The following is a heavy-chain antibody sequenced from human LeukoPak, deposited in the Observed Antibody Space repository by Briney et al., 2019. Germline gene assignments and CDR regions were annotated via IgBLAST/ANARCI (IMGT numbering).Heavy chain of an antibody. CDR3: RGGHDVFNI. Sequence: PGGSLRLSCAASGFTFSSYAMHWVRQAPGKGLEWVAVISYDGSNKYYADSVKGRFTISRDNSKNTLYLQMNSLRAEDTAVDYCRGGHDVFNIGGQGT. J-gene: IGHJ3*02. CDR1: GFTFSSYA. CDR2: ISYDGSNK. V-gene: IGHV3-30-3*01.